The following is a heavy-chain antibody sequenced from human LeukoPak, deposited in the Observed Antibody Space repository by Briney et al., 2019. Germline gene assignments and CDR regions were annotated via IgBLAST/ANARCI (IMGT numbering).Heavy chain of an antibody. J-gene: IGHJ4*02. CDR3: ARGAMDY. CDR1: GGSISSSSYY. Sequence: SETLSLTCTVSGGSISSSSYYRGWIRQPPGKGLEWIGSIYYSGSTYYNPSLKSRVTISVDTSKNQFSLKLSSVTAADTAVYYCARGAMDYWGQGTLVTVSS. D-gene: IGHD3-16*01. V-gene: IGHV4-39*07. CDR2: IYYSGST.